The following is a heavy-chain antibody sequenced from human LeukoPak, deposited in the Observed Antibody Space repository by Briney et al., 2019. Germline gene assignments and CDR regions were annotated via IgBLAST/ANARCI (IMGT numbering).Heavy chain of an antibody. Sequence: GGSLRLSCAASGFTFSSYGMHWVRQAPGKGLEWVAVISYDGSNKYYADSVKGRFTISRDNSKNTLYLQMNSLRAEDTAVYYCAKGEMATTQTLFDYWGQGTLVTVSS. V-gene: IGHV3-30*18. CDR2: ISYDGSNK. CDR1: GFTFSSYG. D-gene: IGHD5-24*01. CDR3: AKGEMATTQTLFDY. J-gene: IGHJ4*02.